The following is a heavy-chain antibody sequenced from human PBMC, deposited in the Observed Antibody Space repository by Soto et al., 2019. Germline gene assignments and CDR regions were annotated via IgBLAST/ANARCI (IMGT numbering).Heavy chain of an antibody. J-gene: IGHJ4*02. CDR3: ARGNCSGDTCFFGGTH. D-gene: IGHD2-21*02. Sequence: EVHLAECGGGLVQPGGSLRLSYAASGFDFNSHWMHWVSQAPGKGMVWVARINSGGSRTNYADSVKGIFTISRDNAKDTLYLYINSLRVEDTAIYYCARGNCSGDTCFFGGTHWCQGTLVTVAS. CDR2: INSGGSRT. CDR1: GFDFNSHW. V-gene: IGHV3-74*01.